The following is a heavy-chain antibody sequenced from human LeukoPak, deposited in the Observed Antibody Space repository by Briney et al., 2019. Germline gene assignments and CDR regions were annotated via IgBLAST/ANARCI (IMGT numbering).Heavy chain of an antibody. J-gene: IGHJ4*02. V-gene: IGHV3-64D*06. Sequence: PGGSLRLSCSASGSTFSSYAMHWVRQAPGKGLEYVSAISSNGGSTYYADSVKGRFTISRDNSKNTLYLQMSSLRAEDTAVYYCVKVKLGSLQVTTYFDWGQGTLVTVSS. CDR3: VKVKLGSLQVTTYFD. CDR1: GSTFSSYA. CDR2: ISSNGGST. D-gene: IGHD4-17*01.